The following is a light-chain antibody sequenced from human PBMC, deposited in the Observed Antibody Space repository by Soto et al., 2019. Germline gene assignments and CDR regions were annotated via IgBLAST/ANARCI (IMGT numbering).Light chain of an antibody. CDR3: QQYNSYPT. CDR2: KAS. J-gene: IGKJ1*01. V-gene: IGKV1-5*03. CDR1: QSISSW. Sequence: DIQMTQSPSTLSASVGDRVTITCRASQSISSWLAWYQQKPGKAPKLLIYKASSLESGVPSRFSGSASGTEFTITISSLQPDDFASYYCQQYNSYPTFGQGTKVEIK.